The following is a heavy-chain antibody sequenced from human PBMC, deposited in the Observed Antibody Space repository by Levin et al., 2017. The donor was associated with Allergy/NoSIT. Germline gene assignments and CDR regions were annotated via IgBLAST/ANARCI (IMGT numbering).Heavy chain of an antibody. CDR3: ARDRYPGNYYDSSGYSFGH. Sequence: GESLKISCAASGFTFSSYGMTWVRQAPGKGLEWVSYISSSNSYIYYADSVKGRFTISRDNANNSLYLQMNSLRGEDTAVYYCARDRYPGNYYDSSGYSFGHLGQGTLVTVSS. CDR1: GFTFSSYG. D-gene: IGHD3-22*01. CDR2: ISSSNSYI. J-gene: IGHJ4*02. V-gene: IGHV3-21*06.